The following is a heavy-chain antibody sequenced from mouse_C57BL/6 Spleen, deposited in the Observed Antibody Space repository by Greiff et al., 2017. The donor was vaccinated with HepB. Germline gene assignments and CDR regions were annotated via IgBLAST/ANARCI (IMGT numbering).Heavy chain of an antibody. CDR1: GFTFSDYY. J-gene: IGHJ3*01. CDR3: ARRTAQATGCAY. CDR2: ISNGGGST. Sequence: EVKLQESGGGLVQPGGSLKLSCAASGFTFSDYYMYWVRQTPEKRLEWVAYISNGGGSTYYPDTVKGRFTISRDNAKNTLYLQMSRRKSEDTAMYYCARRTAQATGCAYWGQGTLVTVSA. D-gene: IGHD3-2*02. V-gene: IGHV5-12*01.